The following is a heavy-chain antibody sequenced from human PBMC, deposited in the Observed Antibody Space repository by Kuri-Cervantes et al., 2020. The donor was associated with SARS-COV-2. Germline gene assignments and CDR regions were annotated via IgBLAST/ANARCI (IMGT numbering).Heavy chain of an antibody. D-gene: IGHD3-10*01. CDR1: GFTFSSYS. J-gene: IGHJ5*02. V-gene: IGHV3-21*01. CDR2: ISSSSSYI. Sequence: GESLKISCAASGFTFSSYSMNWFRQAPGKGLEWVSSISSSSSYIYYADSVKGRFTISRDNAKNSLYLQMNSLRDDDTAVYYCANSDCFDPWGQGTLVTVSS. CDR3: ANSDCFDP.